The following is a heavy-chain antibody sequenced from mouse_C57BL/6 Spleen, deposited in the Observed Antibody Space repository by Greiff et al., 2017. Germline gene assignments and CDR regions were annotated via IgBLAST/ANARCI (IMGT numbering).Heavy chain of an antibody. CDR3: TRGGNYASYYFDY. J-gene: IGHJ2*01. V-gene: IGHV1-15*01. Sequence: QVQLQQSGAELVRPGASVTLSCKASGYTFTDYEMHWVKQTPVHGLEWIGAIDPETGGTAYNQKFKGKAILTADKSSSTAYMELRSLTSEDSAVYYCTRGGNYASYYFDYWGQGTTLTVSS. CDR1: GYTFTDYE. CDR2: IDPETGGT. D-gene: IGHD2-1*01.